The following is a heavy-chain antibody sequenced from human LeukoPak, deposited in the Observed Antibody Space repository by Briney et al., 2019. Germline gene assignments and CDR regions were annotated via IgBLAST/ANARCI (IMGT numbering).Heavy chain of an antibody. CDR2: IKQDGSEN. Sequence: PGGSLRLSCAASGFTFDDYAMHWVRQAPGKGLEWVANIKQDGSENFYVDSVKGRFTISRDNAKNSLYLQMNSLRAEDTAVYYCARDSTGYGYEEWSWGQGTLVTVSS. CDR3: ARDSTGYGYEEWS. CDR1: GFTFDDYA. D-gene: IGHD5-18*01. V-gene: IGHV3-7*01. J-gene: IGHJ5*02.